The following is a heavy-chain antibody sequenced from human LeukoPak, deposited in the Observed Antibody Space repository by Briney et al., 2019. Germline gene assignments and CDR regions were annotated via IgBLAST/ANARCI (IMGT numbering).Heavy chain of an antibody. CDR3: ARPFSQYYYGMDV. CDR1: GYTFTSYG. CDR2: ISAYNGNT. Sequence: AASVKVSCKASGYTFTSYGISWVRQAPGQGLEWMGWISAYNGNTNYAQKLQGRVAMTTDISTSTAYMELRSLRSEDTAVYYCARPFSQYYYGMDVWGQGTTVTVSS. J-gene: IGHJ6*02. V-gene: IGHV1-18*01.